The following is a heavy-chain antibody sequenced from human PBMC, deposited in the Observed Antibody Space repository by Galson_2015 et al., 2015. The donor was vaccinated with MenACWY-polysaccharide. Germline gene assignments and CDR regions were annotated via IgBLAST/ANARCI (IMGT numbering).Heavy chain of an antibody. Sequence: SVKVSCKVSGYTPTKLSMHWVRQAPGKGPEWMGGFDPEDGKTIYAQKFRGRATMTEDSSTDTAHMELRSLRYDDTAVYYCTTKGPSVGINMAPWFFDYWGQGTLVTVSS. CDR3: TTKGPSVGINMAPWFFDY. CDR2: FDPEDGKT. V-gene: IGHV1-24*01. D-gene: IGHD3-10*01. CDR1: GYTPTKLS. J-gene: IGHJ4*02.